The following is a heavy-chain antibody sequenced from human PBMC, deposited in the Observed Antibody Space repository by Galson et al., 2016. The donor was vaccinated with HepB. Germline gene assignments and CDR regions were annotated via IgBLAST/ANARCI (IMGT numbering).Heavy chain of an antibody. CDR1: GFSISIYS. CDR3: ARSLTLYCISTTCYGNYYGMDV. CDR2: ISSNGGST. Sequence: SLRLSCAASGFSISIYSMNWVRQAPGKGPEYVSAISSNGGSTYYANSVKGRFTISRDNSKNTLYLQMGSLRAEDMAVYYCARSLTLYCISTTCYGNYYGMDVWGQGTTVTVSS. V-gene: IGHV3-64*01. D-gene: IGHD2-2*01. J-gene: IGHJ6*02.